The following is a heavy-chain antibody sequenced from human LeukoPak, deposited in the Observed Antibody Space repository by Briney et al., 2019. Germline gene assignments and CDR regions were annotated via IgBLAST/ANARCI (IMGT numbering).Heavy chain of an antibody. CDR3: AKSRGIAAAPYYFDY. J-gene: IGHJ4*02. Sequence: GRSLRLSCAASGFTFDDYAMHWVRQAPGKGLEWVSGISWNSGSIGYADSVKGRFTISRDNAKNSLYLQMNSLRAEDTALYYCAKSRGIAAAPYYFDYWGQGTLVTVSS. D-gene: IGHD6-13*01. V-gene: IGHV3-9*01. CDR2: ISWNSGSI. CDR1: GFTFDDYA.